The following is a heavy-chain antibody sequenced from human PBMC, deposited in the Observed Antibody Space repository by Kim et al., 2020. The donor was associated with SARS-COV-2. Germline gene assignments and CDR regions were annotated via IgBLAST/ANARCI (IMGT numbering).Heavy chain of an antibody. J-gene: IGHJ6*01. Sequence: SETLSLTCAVYGGSFSGYYWSWIRQPPGKGLQWIGEINHSGSTNYNPSLKSRVTISVDTSKNQFSLKLSSVTAADTAVYYCERGFNTMIVVVIKPYYYYG. CDR3: ERGFNTMIVVVIKPYYYYG. CDR1: GGSFSGYY. D-gene: IGHD3-22*01. CDR2: INHSGST. V-gene: IGHV4-34*01.